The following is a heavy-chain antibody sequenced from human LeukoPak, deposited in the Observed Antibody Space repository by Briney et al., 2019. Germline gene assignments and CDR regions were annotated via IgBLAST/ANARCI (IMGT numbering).Heavy chain of an antibody. V-gene: IGHV4-34*01. D-gene: IGHD6-6*01. CDR3: ARGAAARPSHFDY. Sequence: SETLSLTCAVYGGSFSGYYWSWIRQPPGKGLEWIGETNHSGSTNYNPSLKSRVTKSVDTSKNQFSLKLSSVTAADTAVYYCARGAAARPSHFDYWGQGTLVTVSS. CDR1: GGSFSGYY. J-gene: IGHJ4*02. CDR2: TNHSGST.